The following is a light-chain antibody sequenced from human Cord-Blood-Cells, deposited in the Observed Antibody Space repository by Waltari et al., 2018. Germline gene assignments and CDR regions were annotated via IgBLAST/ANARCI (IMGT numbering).Light chain of an antibody. CDR1: QSVSSSY. CDR3: QQYGSSLIT. Sequence: EIVLTQSPGTLSLSPGDRATLSCRASQSVSSSYLAWYQQKPGQAPRLLIYGASSRATGSPDRFSGSGCGTDFTLTISRLEPEDFAVYYCQQYGSSLITFGQGTRLEIK. CDR2: GAS. J-gene: IGKJ5*01. V-gene: IGKV3-20*01.